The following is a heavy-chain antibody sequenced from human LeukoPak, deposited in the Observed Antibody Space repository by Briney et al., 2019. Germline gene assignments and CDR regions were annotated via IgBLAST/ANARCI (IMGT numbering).Heavy chain of an antibody. D-gene: IGHD5-24*01. CDR1: GFSLSTSGGG. CDR2: IYWDDDK. Sequence: SGPTLVKPTHTLTLTCTFSGFSLSTSGGGVGWIRQPPGKTLEGLALIYWDDDKCYSPPLKSRLTIHKATYNNQVVLTMTNMDPVDTATSSCAHNQRWLKSSDLNWFDPWGQGTLVTVSS. J-gene: IGHJ5*02. CDR3: AHNQRWLKSSDLNWFDP. V-gene: IGHV2-5*02.